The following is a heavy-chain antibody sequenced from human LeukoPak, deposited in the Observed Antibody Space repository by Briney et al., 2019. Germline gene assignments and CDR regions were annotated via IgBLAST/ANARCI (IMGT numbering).Heavy chain of an antibody. CDR1: GGSFSGYY. Sequence: SETLSLTCAVYGGSFSGYYWSWIRQPPGKGLEWIGKINHSGTTNYNPSLKSRVTMSVDTSKHQFSLHLTSVTAADTAVYYCARAGIRSSSNYYYYMDVWGKGTTVTVSS. D-gene: IGHD6-6*01. J-gene: IGHJ6*03. CDR3: ARAGIRSSSNYYYYMDV. V-gene: IGHV4-34*01. CDR2: INHSGTT.